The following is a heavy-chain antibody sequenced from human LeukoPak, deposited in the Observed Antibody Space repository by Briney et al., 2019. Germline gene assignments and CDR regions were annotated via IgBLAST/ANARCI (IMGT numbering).Heavy chain of an antibody. J-gene: IGHJ4*02. CDR2: IYTSGNT. V-gene: IGHV4-4*07. CDR3: ARDTKGYCSGGSCYSLDY. D-gene: IGHD2-15*01. Sequence: NPSETLSLTCTVSGGSISSYYWSWIRQPAGKGLEWIGRIYTSGNTNYNPSLKSRVTMSVGTSKNQFSLKLSSVTAADTAVYYCARDTKGYCSGGSCYSLDYWGQGTLVTVSS. CDR1: GGSISSYY.